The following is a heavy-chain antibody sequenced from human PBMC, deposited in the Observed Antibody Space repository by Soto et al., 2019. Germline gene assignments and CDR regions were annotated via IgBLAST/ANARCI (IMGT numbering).Heavy chain of an antibody. D-gene: IGHD6-6*01. CDR3: ARDAGMASRPYLDY. CDR2: INPSGGST. CDR1: GYTFTSYY. Sequence: SVEHSSQASGYTFTSYYIYRVRQAPGQGLEWMGIINPSGGSTSFAQKFQGRVTMTRDTSTSTVYMELISLTSEDPAVYYCARDAGMASRPYLDYWGQGTLVTVSS. J-gene: IGHJ4*02. V-gene: IGHV1-46*01.